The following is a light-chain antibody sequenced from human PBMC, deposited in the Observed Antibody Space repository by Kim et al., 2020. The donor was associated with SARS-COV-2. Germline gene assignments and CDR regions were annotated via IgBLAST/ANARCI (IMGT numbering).Light chain of an antibody. CDR1: SSEVGGQNY. CDR2: DGN. Sequence: SVTIPCTGTSSEVGGQNYVSWYQQHAGKPTTLMIYDGNRQPSGVPDRFSGSKSGSTASLTVSGVPAADDDDYYCCSYAGSNNWVFGGGTQLTVL. CDR3: CSYAGSNNWV. V-gene: IGLV2-11*03. J-gene: IGLJ2*01.